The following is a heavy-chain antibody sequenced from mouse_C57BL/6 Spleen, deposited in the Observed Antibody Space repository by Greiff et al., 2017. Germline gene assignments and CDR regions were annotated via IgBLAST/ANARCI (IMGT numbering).Heavy chain of an antibody. V-gene: IGHV1-15*01. Sequence: QVQLQQSGAELVRPGASVTLSCKASGYTFTDYEMHWVKQTPVHGLEWIGAIDPETGGTAYNQKFKGKAILTADKSSSTAYMELRSLTSEDSAVYYCTRDGAGPDYWGQGTTLTVSS. CDR3: TRDGAGPDY. J-gene: IGHJ2*01. D-gene: IGHD3-3*01. CDR1: GYTFTDYE. CDR2: IDPETGGT.